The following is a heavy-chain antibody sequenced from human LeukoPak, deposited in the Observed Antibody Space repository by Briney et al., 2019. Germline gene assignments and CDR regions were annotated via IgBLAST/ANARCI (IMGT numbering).Heavy chain of an antibody. J-gene: IGHJ6*03. CDR2: INHSGST. Sequence: PSETLSLTCTVSGGSISSGSYYWSWIRQPAGKGLEWIGEINHSGSTNYNPSLKSRVTISVDTSKSQFSLKLSSVTAADTAVYYCASLVRGAVAGDYMDVWGKGTTVTVSS. CDR3: ASLVRGAVAGDYMDV. D-gene: IGHD6-19*01. CDR1: GGSISSGSYY. V-gene: IGHV4-61*10.